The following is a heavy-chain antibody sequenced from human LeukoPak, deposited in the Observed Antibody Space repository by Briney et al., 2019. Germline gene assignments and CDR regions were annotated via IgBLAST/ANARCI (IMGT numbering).Heavy chain of an antibody. CDR1: GGSISSYY. D-gene: IGHD3-22*01. J-gene: IGHJ5*02. CDR3: ARDLLTYDSSGYYFGLDR. CDR2: IYYSGGT. Sequence: SETLSLTCTVSGGSISSYYWSWIRQPPGKGLEWIGYIYYSGGTNYNPSLKSRVTISVDTSKNEFSLKLSSVTAADTAVYYCARDLLTYDSSGYYFGLDRWGQGTLVIVSS. V-gene: IGHV4-59*01.